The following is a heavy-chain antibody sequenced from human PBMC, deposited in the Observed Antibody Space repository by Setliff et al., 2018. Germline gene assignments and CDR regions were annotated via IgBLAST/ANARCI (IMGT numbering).Heavy chain of an antibody. D-gene: IGHD2-15*01. J-gene: IGHJ6*03. CDR3: ARGCAAGACYSDYYYYMDV. CDR2: SNHGGST. Sequence: SETLSLTCSVYGESFSNNYWSWIRQTPGKGLEWIGESNHGGSTNYDPSLEGRISISVDTSKNQFSLKLKSVTAADTAMYYCARGCAAGACYSDYYYYMDVWGKGTTVTVSS. CDR1: GESFSNNY. V-gene: IGHV4-34*01.